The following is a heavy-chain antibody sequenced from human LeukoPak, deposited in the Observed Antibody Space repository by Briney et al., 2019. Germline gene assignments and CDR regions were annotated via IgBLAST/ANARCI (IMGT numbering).Heavy chain of an antibody. D-gene: IGHD3-10*01. J-gene: IGHJ5*02. V-gene: IGHV3-23*01. CDR2: ISGSGGST. CDR3: AKLGTMVRGVSLDP. Sequence: GGSLRLSCAASGFTFSSYAMSWVRQAPGKGLEWVSAISGSGGSTYYADSVKGRFTISRDNSKNTLYLQMNSLRAEDTAVYYCAKLGTMVRGVSLDPWGQGTLVTVSS. CDR1: GFTFSSYA.